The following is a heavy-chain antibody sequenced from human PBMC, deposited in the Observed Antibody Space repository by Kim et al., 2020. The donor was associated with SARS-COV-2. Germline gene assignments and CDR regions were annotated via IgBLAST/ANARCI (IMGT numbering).Heavy chain of an antibody. Sequence: ASVKVSCKASGYTFAGYYIHWVRQAPGQGLEWMGRINPKSGGTNYAQKFQGRVTMTRDTSISTAYMELSRLRSDDTAVYYCAREAPGITATAPYFDYWGQGTLVTVSS. CDR2: INPKSGGT. CDR1: GYTFAGYY. V-gene: IGHV1-2*06. D-gene: IGHD1-20*01. J-gene: IGHJ4*02. CDR3: AREAPGITATAPYFDY.